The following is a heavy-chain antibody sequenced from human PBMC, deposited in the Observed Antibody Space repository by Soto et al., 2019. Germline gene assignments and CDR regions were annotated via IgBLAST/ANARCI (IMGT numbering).Heavy chain of an antibody. J-gene: IGHJ6*02. Sequence: GESLRLSCAASGFTFSSYSMNWVRQAPGKGLEWVSFISSSSSTMFYADSVKGRFTISRDNAKNSLYLQMNSLRDEDTAVYYCARDYSSSWYYYGMDVWGQGTTVTVSS. CDR2: ISSSSSTM. D-gene: IGHD6-13*01. V-gene: IGHV3-48*02. CDR3: ARDYSSSWYYYGMDV. CDR1: GFTFSSYS.